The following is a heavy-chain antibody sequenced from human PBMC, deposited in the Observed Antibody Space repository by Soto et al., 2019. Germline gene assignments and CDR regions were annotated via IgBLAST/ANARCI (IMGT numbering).Heavy chain of an antibody. J-gene: IGHJ4*02. CDR3: ASRGYSGYDPLFDY. Sequence: GGSLRLSCAASGVTFSSYWMSWVRQAPGKGLEWVANIKQDGSDNYYVDSVKGRFTISRDNAKNSLYLQMNSLRAEDTAVYYCASRGYSGYDPLFDYWGQGTLVTVSS. CDR1: GVTFSSYW. V-gene: IGHV3-7*01. CDR2: IKQDGSDN. D-gene: IGHD5-12*01.